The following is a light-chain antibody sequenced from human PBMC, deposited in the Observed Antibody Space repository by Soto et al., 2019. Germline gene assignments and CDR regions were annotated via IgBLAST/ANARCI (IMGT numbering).Light chain of an antibody. CDR2: DAT. Sequence: IQMTQSPSSLSASVGDRVTITCQASQDIAKNLNWYQQKPGKAPRLLIYDATSLQTGVPSRLRGSGSATRFTFTISIQRSEDIATYYCEQYDNRLPITFGQGTRLEIK. CDR1: QDIAKN. CDR3: EQYDNRLPIT. J-gene: IGKJ5*01. V-gene: IGKV1-33*01.